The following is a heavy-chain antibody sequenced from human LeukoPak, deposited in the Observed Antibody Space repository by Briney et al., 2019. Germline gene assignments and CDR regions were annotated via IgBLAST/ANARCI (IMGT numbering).Heavy chain of an antibody. CDR3: AGAGRILGWFDP. V-gene: IGHV4-39*01. CDR2: IYYSGST. J-gene: IGHJ5*02. Sequence: PSETLSLTCTVSGGSISSSSYYWGWLRQPPGKGLEWIGSIYYSGSTYFNPPLKSRVTISVDTSKNQFSLKLSSVTAADMAVYYCAGAGRILGWFDPWGQGTLVTVSS. CDR1: GGSISSSSYY. D-gene: IGHD6-19*01.